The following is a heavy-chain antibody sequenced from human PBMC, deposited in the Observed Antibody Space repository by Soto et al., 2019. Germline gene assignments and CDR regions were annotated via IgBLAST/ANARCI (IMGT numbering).Heavy chain of an antibody. D-gene: IGHD2-2*01. CDR2: ISDTGSSH. V-gene: IGHV3-30*18. CDR3: AKDRGGDCPDNSCYFGADY. Sequence: PGGSLRLSCVGSGFTFSSYGMRWVRQAPGKGLECVAVISDTGSSHYYAASVEGRFTISRENSKNTLSLHMDRLRVEDTAVYYCAKDRGGDCPDNSCYFGADYWGQGTPVTVSS. CDR1: GFTFSSYG. J-gene: IGHJ4*02.